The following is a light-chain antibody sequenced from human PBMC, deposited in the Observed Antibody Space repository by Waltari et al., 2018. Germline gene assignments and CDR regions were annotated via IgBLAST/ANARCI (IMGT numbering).Light chain of an antibody. CDR2: GNN. CDR3: QSYDSSLTGSWV. Sequence: QSVLTQPPSVSGAPRQRATISCTGIGPNIRAVFAAHWYQQLPGPAPNLLVYGNNRRPSGVPDRFSASKSGTSASLAITGLQAEDEADYYCQSYDSSLTGSWVFGGGTKLTVL. V-gene: IGLV1-40*01. CDR1: GPNIRAVFA. J-gene: IGLJ3*02.